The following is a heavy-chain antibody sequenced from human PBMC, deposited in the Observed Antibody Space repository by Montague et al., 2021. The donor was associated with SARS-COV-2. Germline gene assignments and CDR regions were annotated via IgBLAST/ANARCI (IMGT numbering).Heavy chain of an antibody. CDR2: VYASGIT. Sequence: TLSLTCTVSGGSISSGSSYWSWIRQPAGKGLEWIGRVYASGITNYNPSLKSRVTISLDTSKNQFSMRLSSVTAADTALYHCIRGLASVDSWGQGTLVTVSS. CDR3: IRGLASVDS. J-gene: IGHJ5*01. CDR1: GGSISSGSSY. V-gene: IGHV4-61*02.